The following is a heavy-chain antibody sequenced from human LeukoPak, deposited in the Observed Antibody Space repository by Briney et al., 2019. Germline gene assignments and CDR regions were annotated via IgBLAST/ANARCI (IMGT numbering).Heavy chain of an antibody. V-gene: IGHV3-23*01. J-gene: IGHJ6*02. CDR2: ISGSGGST. CDR1: GFTFSSYS. Sequence: PGGSLRLSCAASGFTFSSYSMNWVRQAPGKGLEWVSAISGSGGSTYYADSVKGRFTISRDNSKNTLYLQMNSLRAEDTAVYYCAKGYYYYYGMDVWGQGTTVTVSS. CDR3: AKGYYYYYGMDV.